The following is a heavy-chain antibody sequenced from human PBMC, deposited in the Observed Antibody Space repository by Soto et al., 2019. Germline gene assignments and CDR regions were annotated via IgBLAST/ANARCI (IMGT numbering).Heavy chain of an antibody. Sequence: QVQLQESGPGLVKPSETLSLTCTVSGGSISSYYWSWIRQPPGKGLEWIGYIYYSGSTNYTPSLKSRVTISVDTSKNQFSLKLSSVTAADTAVYYCARSGYDSSGYYVTPFYYYYGMDVLGQGTTVTVSS. V-gene: IGHV4-59*01. J-gene: IGHJ6*02. D-gene: IGHD3-22*01. CDR2: IYYSGST. CDR3: ARSGYDSSGYYVTPFYYYYGMDV. CDR1: GGSISSYY.